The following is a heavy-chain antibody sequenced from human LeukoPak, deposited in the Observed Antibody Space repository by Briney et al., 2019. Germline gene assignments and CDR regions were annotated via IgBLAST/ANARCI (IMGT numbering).Heavy chain of an antibody. CDR2: ISSSSSTI. V-gene: IGHV3-48*04. CDR1: GFTFSSYS. Sequence: PGGSLRLSCAASGFTFSSYSMNWVRQAPGKGLEWVSYISSSSSTIYYADSVKGRFTISRDNAKNSLYLQMNSLRAEDTAVYYCARTAPKRHYGDYPGWYFDLWGRGTLVTVSS. D-gene: IGHD4-17*01. J-gene: IGHJ2*01. CDR3: ARTAPKRHYGDYPGWYFDL.